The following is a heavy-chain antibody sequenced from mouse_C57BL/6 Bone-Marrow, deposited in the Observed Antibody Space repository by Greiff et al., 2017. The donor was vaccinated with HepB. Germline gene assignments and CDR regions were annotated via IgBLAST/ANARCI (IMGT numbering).Heavy chain of an antibody. CDR1: GYTFTSYW. CDR3: ARRGLIYWYYDV. D-gene: IGHD1-3*01. V-gene: IGHV1-64*01. Sequence: VQLQQPGAELVKPGASVKLSCKASGYTFTSYWMHWVKQRPGQGLEWIGMIHPNSGSTNYNEKFKSKATLTVDKSSSTAYVQLSSLTSEDSAVYFCARRGLIYWYYDVWGTGTAVTVSS. CDR2: IHPNSGST. J-gene: IGHJ1*03.